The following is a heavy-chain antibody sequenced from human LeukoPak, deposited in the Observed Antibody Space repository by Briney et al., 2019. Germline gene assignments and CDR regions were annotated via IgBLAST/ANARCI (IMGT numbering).Heavy chain of an antibody. CDR2: IYYSGST. CDR3: ARVTIVGATDFDY. J-gene: IGHJ4*02. D-gene: IGHD1-26*01. Sequence: SETLSLTCTVSGGSISRYYWSWIRQPPGKGLEWIGYIYYSGSTNYNPSLKSRVTISVDTSKNQFSLKLSSVTAADTAVYYCARVTIVGATDFDYWGQGTLVTVSS. CDR1: GGSISRYY. V-gene: IGHV4-59*01.